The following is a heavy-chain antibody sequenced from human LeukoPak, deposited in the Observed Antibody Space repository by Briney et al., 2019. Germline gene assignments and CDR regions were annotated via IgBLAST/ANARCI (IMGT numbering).Heavy chain of an antibody. CDR1: GFTFSSYA. V-gene: IGHV3-48*03. Sequence: HPGGSLRLSCAASGFTFSSYAMSWVRQAPGKGLEWVSYISSSGSTVYYADSVKGRFTISRDNAKNSLYLQMNSLRAEDTAIYYCARDSSSSFSPWFDPWGQGTLVTVSS. D-gene: IGHD6-6*01. CDR2: ISSSGSTV. J-gene: IGHJ5*02. CDR3: ARDSSSSFSPWFDP.